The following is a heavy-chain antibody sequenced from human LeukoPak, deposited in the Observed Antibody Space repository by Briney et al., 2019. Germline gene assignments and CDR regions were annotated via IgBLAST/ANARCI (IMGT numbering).Heavy chain of an antibody. CDR1: GFTFSSYS. Sequence: GGSLRLSCAASGFTFSSYSMNWVRQAPGKGLEWVSYISSSSSTIYYADSVKGRFTISRDNAKNSLYLQMNSLRVEDTAVYYCARLPNSGYGMDVWGQGTTVTVSS. CDR2: ISSSSSTI. V-gene: IGHV3-48*04. CDR3: ARLPNSGYGMDV. D-gene: IGHD1-26*01. J-gene: IGHJ6*02.